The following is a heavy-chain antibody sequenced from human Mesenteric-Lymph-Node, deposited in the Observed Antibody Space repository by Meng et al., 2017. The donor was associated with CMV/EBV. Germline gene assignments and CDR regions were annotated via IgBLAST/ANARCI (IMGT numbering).Heavy chain of an antibody. CDR2: INHSGEI. Sequence: GSFNAYYWNRIRQPPGKGLGWSGKINHSGEISYNPSLKSRVTISVDTSKKQFSLKLTSVTAADTAVYYCAGNFCSGGTCYPRSLFDPWGQGVLVTVSS. CDR1: GSFNAYY. V-gene: IGHV4-34*01. CDR3: AGNFCSGGTCYPRSLFDP. D-gene: IGHD2-15*01. J-gene: IGHJ5*02.